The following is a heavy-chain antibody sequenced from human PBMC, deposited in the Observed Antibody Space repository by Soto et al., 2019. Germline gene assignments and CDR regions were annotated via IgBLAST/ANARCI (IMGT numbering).Heavy chain of an antibody. D-gene: IGHD3-10*01. CDR2: ISYDGSNK. J-gene: IGHJ6*02. CDR1: GFTFSSYG. V-gene: IGHV3-30*18. CDR3: AKDNKRGSTVLDV. Sequence: GGSLRLSCAASGFTFSSYGMHWVRQAPGKGLEWVAVISYDGSNKYYADSVKGRFTISRDNSKNTLYLQMNSLRAEDTAVYYCAKDNKRGSTVLDVWGRGTTVTVSS.